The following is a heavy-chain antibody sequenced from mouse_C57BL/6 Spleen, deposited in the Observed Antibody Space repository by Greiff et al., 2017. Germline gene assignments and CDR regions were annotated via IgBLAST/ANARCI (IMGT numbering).Heavy chain of an antibody. CDR1: GFNIKDDY. V-gene: IGHV14-4*01. CDR3: TTWVRAMDY. Sequence: EVQLVESGAELVRPGASVKLSCTASGFNIKDDYMHWVKQRPEQGLEWIGWIDPENGDTEYASKFQGKATITADTSSNTAYLQLSSRTSEDTAVYYCTTWVRAMDYWGQGTSVTVSS. D-gene: IGHD2-14*01. J-gene: IGHJ4*01. CDR2: IDPENGDT.